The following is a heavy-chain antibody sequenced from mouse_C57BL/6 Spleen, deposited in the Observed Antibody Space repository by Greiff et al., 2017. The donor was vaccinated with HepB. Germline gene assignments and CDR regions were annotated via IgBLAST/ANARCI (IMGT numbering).Heavy chain of an antibody. CDR2: IYPGSGST. Sequence: QVQLQQSGAELVKPGASVKMSCKASGYTFTSYWITWVKQRPGQGLEWIGDIYPGSGSTNYNEKFKSKATLTVDTSSSTAYMQLSSLTSEDSAVYYCARWGQLRLRAMDYWGQGTSVTVSS. D-gene: IGHD3-2*02. CDR3: ARWGQLRLRAMDY. CDR1: GYTFTSYW. V-gene: IGHV1-55*01. J-gene: IGHJ4*01.